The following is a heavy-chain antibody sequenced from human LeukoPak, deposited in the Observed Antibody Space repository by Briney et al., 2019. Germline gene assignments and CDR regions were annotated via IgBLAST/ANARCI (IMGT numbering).Heavy chain of an antibody. CDR2: IKQDGSEK. CDR3: ARDYLYYYDSSGYYYGY. J-gene: IGHJ4*02. CDR1: GFTFSSYW. D-gene: IGHD3-22*01. V-gene: IGHV3-7*01. Sequence: GGSLRLSCAASGFTFSSYWVSWVRQAPGKGLEWVANIKQDGSEKYYVDSVKGRFTISRDNAKNSLYLQMNSLRAEDTAVYYCARDYLYYYDSSGYYYGYWGQGTLVTVSS.